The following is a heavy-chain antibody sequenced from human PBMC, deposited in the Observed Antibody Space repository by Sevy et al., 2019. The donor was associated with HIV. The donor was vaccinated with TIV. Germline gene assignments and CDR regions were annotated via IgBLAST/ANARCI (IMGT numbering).Heavy chain of an antibody. Sequence: GGSLRLSCAASGFTFSSYGMHWVRQAPGKGLEWVAVISYEGSNKYYADSVKGRFTISRDNSKNTLYMKMNSLRAEDTAVYYCAKDDGYCGGGSCYDYFYGMDFWGQGTTVTVSS. CDR2: ISYEGSNK. CDR1: GFTFSSYG. D-gene: IGHD2-15*01. V-gene: IGHV3-30*18. CDR3: AKDDGYCGGGSCYDYFYGMDF. J-gene: IGHJ6*02.